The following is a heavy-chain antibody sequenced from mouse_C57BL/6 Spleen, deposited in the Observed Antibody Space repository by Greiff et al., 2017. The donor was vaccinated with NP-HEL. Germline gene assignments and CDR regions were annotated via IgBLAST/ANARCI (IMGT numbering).Heavy chain of an antibody. J-gene: IGHJ4*01. CDR1: GYTFTSYW. CDR3: AREEYDGDSAMDY. CDR2: IYPGSGST. V-gene: IGHV1-55*01. Sequence: QVQLQQSGAELVKPGASVKMSCKASGYTFTSYWITWVKQRPGQGLEWIGDIYPGSGSTNYNEKFKSKATLTVDTSSSTAYMQLSSLTSEDSAVYYCAREEYDGDSAMDYWGQGTSVTVSS. D-gene: IGHD2-3*01.